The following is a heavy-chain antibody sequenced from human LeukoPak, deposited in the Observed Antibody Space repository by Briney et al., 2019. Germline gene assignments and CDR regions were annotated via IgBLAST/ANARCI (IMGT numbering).Heavy chain of an antibody. J-gene: IGHJ4*02. CDR1: GFTFKNYG. V-gene: IGHV1-18*04. Sequence: HGASVKVSCKASGFTFKNYGFSWVRQAPGQGLQWMGWISADNGNTKYAQNLQGRVIMTTDRSTGTAYVELTSLRSDDTAVYYCARDRRGYSAYDDEGFDYWGQGTLVTVSS. D-gene: IGHD5-12*01. CDR3: ARDRRGYSAYDDEGFDY. CDR2: ISADNGNT.